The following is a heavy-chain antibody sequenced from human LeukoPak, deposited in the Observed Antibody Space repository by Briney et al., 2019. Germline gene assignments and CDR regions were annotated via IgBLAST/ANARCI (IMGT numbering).Heavy chain of an antibody. V-gene: IGHV3-7*02. CDR3: ASGYYDRYH. Sequence: GGSLTPSCAASGSAFSNYWMTWARQAPGKGLEWVANINQDGSEKYYVDSVKGRFTISRDNAENSLYLQMYSLRAEDTAVYYCASGYYDRYHWGQGNLVTVSS. CDR2: INQDGSEK. J-gene: IGHJ5*02. D-gene: IGHD3-22*01. CDR1: GSAFSNYW.